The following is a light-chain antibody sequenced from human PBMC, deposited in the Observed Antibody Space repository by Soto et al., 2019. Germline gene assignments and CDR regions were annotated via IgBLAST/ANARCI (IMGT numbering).Light chain of an antibody. CDR2: GAS. Sequence: DIQMTQSPSSLSASVGDRVTITCRASQTITTDLNWYQQKPGKAPKLLIYGASSLQSGVPSRFTGSGSGTDFTLTISSLQPEDFATYHCQQSHSTPWTFGQGTKVEIK. CDR1: QTITTD. V-gene: IGKV1-39*01. J-gene: IGKJ1*01. CDR3: QQSHSTPWT.